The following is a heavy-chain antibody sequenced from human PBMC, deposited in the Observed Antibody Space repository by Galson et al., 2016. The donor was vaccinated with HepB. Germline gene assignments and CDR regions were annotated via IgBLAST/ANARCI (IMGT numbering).Heavy chain of an antibody. CDR1: SDSLSTSDW. D-gene: IGHD1-1*01. V-gene: IGHV4-4*02. Sequence: SETLSLTCTVSSDSLSTSDWWSWVRQSPRKGLEWIGEINDSGTTNYNPSLEGRVTISVETSKNQFSLRLTSVTAADTAAYYCTRDATSRATHATFYMWGQGTVVTVSS. CDR3: TRDATSRATHATFYM. J-gene: IGHJ3*02. CDR2: INDSGTT.